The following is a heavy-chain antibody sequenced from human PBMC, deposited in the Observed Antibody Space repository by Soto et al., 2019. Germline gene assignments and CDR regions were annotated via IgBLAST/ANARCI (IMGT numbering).Heavy chain of an antibody. CDR3: ARGSEYCSSTSGTWALDY. V-gene: IGHV4-34*01. J-gene: IGHJ4*02. CDR1: GGSFSGYY. CDR2: INHSGST. Sequence: ASETLSLTCAVYGGSFSGYYWSRIRQPPGKGLEWIGEINHSGSTNYNPSLKSRVTISVDTSKNQFSLKLSSVTAAATAVYYCARGSEYCSSTSGTWALDYWGQGTLDTVSP. D-gene: IGHD2-2*01.